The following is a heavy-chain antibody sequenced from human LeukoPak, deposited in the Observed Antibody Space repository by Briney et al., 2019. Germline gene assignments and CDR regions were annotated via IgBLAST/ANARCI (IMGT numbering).Heavy chain of an antibody. CDR1: GFTFSSYA. J-gene: IGHJ6*02. D-gene: IGHD2-15*01. V-gene: IGHV3-30*14. CDR2: ISYDGSNK. CDR3: ARDKNGGNPDGMDV. Sequence: GRSLRLSCAASGFTFSSYAMHWVRQAPGKGLEWVAVISYDGSNKYYADSVKGRFTVSRDNSKNTLYLQMNSLRAEDTAVYYCARDKNGGNPDGMDVWGQGTTVTVSS.